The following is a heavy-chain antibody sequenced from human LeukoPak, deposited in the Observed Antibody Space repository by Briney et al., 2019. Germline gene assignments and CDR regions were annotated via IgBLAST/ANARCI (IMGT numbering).Heavy chain of an antibody. D-gene: IGHD2-2*01. Sequence: GASVKVSCKASGGTFSSYAISWVRQAPGQGLEWMGGIIPIFGTANYAQKFQGRVTITADKSTSTAYMELSSLRSEDTAVYYCARSHNQIWVPAATGYFDYWGQGTLVTVSS. CDR1: GGTFSSYA. CDR3: ARSHNQIWVPAATGYFDY. J-gene: IGHJ4*02. CDR2: IIPIFGTA. V-gene: IGHV1-69*06.